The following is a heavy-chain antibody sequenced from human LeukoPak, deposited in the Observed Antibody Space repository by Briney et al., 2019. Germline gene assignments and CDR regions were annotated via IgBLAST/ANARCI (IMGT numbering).Heavy chain of an antibody. D-gene: IGHD6-13*01. Sequence: ASVKVSCKASGCTFSSYAISWVRQAPGQGLEWMGGIIPIFGTANYAQKFQGRVTITADECKSTAYMELSSLRYEDTAVYYCASVTQQLVPDAFDIWGQGTMVTVSS. J-gene: IGHJ3*02. CDR2: IIPIFGTA. CDR3: ASVTQQLVPDAFDI. V-gene: IGHV1-69*13. CDR1: GCTFSSYA.